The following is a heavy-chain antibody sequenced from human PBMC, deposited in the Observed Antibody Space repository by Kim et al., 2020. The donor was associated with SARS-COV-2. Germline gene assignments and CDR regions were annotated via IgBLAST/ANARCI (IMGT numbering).Heavy chain of an antibody. D-gene: IGHD3-10*01. CDR3: ARDSYGSGSYYSH. J-gene: IGHJ4*02. Sequence: YVDSVKGRFTISRDNAKNSLYLQMNILRAEDTAVYYCARDSYGSGSYYSHWGQGILVTVSS. V-gene: IGHV3-7*01.